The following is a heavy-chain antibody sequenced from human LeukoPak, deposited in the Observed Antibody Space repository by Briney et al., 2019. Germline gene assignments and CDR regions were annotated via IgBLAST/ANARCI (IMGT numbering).Heavy chain of an antibody. CDR3: ARQIWGSVWGSYRGFDY. CDR2: IYYSGST. J-gene: IGHJ4*02. D-gene: IGHD3-16*02. CDR1: GGSISSSSYY. V-gene: IGHV4-39*01. Sequence: PSETLSLTCTVSGGSISSSSYYWSWIRQPPGKGLEWIGSIYYSGSTYYNPSLKSRVTISVDTSKNQFSLKLSSVTAADTAVYYCARQIWGSVWGSYRGFDYWGQGTLVTVSS.